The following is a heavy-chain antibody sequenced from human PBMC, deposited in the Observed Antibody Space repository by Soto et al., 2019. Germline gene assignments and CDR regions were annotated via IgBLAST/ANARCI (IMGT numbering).Heavy chain of an antibody. CDR3: ARDDSPYDFWSGYTRSPFDY. D-gene: IGHD3-3*01. V-gene: IGHV1-18*01. CDR2: ISAYNGNT. CDR1: GYTFTSYG. J-gene: IGHJ4*02. Sequence: GASVKVSCKASGYTFTSYGISWVRQAPGQGLEWMGWISAYNGNTNYAQKLQGRVTMTTDTSTSTAYMELRSLRSDDTAVYYCARDDSPYDFWSGYTRSPFDYRGQGTLVTVSS.